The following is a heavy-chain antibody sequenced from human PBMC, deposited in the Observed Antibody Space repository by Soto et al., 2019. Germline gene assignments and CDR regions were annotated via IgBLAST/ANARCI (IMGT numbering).Heavy chain of an antibody. V-gene: IGHV3-23*01. Sequence: SGGSLRLSWGASGVTFNSQAMCWVGQGPGKGLQWVSAISGSGYNTYYADSVKGRFTISRDISKNTIYLQMNSLRAEDTAVYYCAKQRRSYPIDYWGPGALGT. J-gene: IGHJ4*02. CDR2: ISGSGYNT. CDR1: GVTFNSQA. D-gene: IGHD3-10*01. CDR3: AKQRRSYPIDY.